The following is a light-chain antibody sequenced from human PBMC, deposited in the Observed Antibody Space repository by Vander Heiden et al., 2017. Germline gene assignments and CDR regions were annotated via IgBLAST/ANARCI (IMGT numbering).Light chain of an antibody. CDR2: GAS. Sequence: IVLTQSPASLSLSPGERASLSCRASQTINSNFLAWYQQKPGQAPRLLIFGASTRATGIPDRFSGTGSGTDFTLIISRLEPEDSAVYYCQQYGSSPLTFGGGTKVEIK. J-gene: IGKJ4*01. CDR3: QQYGSSPLT. CDR1: QTINSNF. V-gene: IGKV3-20*01.